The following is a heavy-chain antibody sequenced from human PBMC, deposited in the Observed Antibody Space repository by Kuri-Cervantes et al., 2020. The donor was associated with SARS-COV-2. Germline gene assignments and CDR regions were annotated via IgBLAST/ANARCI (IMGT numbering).Heavy chain of an antibody. V-gene: IGHV4-59*06. J-gene: IGHJ5*02. CDR3: ATGPPYYDPSNWFDP. CDR2: IYYSGST. Sequence: ESLKISCTVSGGSISSHYWSWIRQPPGKGLEWIGYIYYSGSTYYNPSLKSRVTISVDTSKNQFSLKLSSVTAADTAVYYCATGPPYYDPSNWFDPWGQGTLVTDSS. D-gene: IGHD3-3*01. CDR1: GGSISSHY.